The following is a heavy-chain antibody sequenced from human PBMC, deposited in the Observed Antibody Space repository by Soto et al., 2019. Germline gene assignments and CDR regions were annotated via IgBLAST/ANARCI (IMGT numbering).Heavy chain of an antibody. Sequence: QVQLQESGPGLVKPSQTLSLTCTVSGGSISSGGYYWSWISQHPGKGLEWIGYIYYSGSTYYNPSYKSRVTISVDPSKNQFALKLSSVTAADTAVYYCARDGVLVGAVEDAFDIWGQGTMVTVSS. CDR3: ARDGVLVGAVEDAFDI. J-gene: IGHJ3*02. CDR1: GGSISSGGYY. CDR2: IYYSGST. V-gene: IGHV4-31*03. D-gene: IGHD1-26*01.